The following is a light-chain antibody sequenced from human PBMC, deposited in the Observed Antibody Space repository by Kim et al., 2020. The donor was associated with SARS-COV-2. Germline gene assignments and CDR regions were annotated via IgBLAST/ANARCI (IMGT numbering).Light chain of an antibody. CDR1: SGHSSYA. V-gene: IGLV4-69*01. CDR2: VNSDSSH. J-gene: IGLJ3*02. CDR3: QTWGTGIHV. Sequence: ASVKLTCTLSSGHSSYAIAWQQQQPEKGPRYLMKVNSDSSHSGGTGIPDRFSGSSSGAERYLTISSLQSEDEADYYCQTWGTGIHVFGGGTQLTVL.